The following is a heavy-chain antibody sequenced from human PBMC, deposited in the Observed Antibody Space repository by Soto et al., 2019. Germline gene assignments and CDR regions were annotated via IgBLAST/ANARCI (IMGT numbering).Heavy chain of an antibody. J-gene: IGHJ6*02. D-gene: IGHD4-4*01. V-gene: IGHV3-23*01. CDR1: GIPFNRYA. Sequence: GGSLRLSCAASGIPFNRYAMTWVRQAPGKGLEWISSITPISGGAYYADSVKGRFTISRDSSKNTVYLQMNTLRANDTAVYYCAKDLQPQGPPFFFPPVSTPDGMDVWGRGTTVTFS. CDR3: AKDLQPQGPPFFFPPVSTPDGMDV. CDR2: ITPISGGA.